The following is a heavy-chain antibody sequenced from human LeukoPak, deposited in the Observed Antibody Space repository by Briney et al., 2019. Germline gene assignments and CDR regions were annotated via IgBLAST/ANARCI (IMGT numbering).Heavy chain of an antibody. Sequence: GGSLRLSCAASGFTFSNYAMDWVRQAPGKGLEWVAVISYDGSNKYYADSVKGRFTISRDNSKNTLYLQMNSLRAEDTAVYYCARAPGGDDAFDIWGQGTMVTVSS. CDR3: ARAPGGDDAFDI. CDR2: ISYDGSNK. CDR1: GFTFSNYA. D-gene: IGHD7-27*01. J-gene: IGHJ3*02. V-gene: IGHV3-30*04.